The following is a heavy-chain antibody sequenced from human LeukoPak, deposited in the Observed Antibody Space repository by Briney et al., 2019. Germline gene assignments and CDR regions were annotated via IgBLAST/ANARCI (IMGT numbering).Heavy chain of an antibody. Sequence: TSSQSLSLTCTVSRGSISSRGYYWSGLRQHPGKGLEWIGYIYYSGNTHYNPSFKSRITISVETSMNQFALKVHSVTAAVMPVYYWARDFLLVIYYSGNYRQNAFDNCGEGTMVTVSS. V-gene: IGHV4-31*03. CDR2: IYYSGNT. D-gene: IGHD3-10*01. J-gene: IGHJ3*02. CDR1: RGSISSRGYY. CDR3: ARDFLLVIYYSGNYRQNAFDN.